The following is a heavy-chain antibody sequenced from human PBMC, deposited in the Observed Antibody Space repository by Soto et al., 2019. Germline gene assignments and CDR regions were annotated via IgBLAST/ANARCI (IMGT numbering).Heavy chain of an antibody. V-gene: IGHV3-30-3*01. CDR1: GFLFRNYA. CDR3: ARDPYGGYIFDS. CDR2: ISFDGANI. J-gene: IGHJ4*02. D-gene: IGHD5-12*01. Sequence: QVQLVESGGGVVQPGTSLRLSCAASGFLFRNYAMHWVRQSPAKGLEWLAVISFDGANIFYAGAAKGRFTISRDNSKQTIYLQLDSLRLEDTGVYFCARDPYGGYIFDSWGQGTQVTLSS.